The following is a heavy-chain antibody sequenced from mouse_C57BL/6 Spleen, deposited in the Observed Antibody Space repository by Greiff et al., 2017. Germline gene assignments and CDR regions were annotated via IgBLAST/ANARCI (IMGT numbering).Heavy chain of an antibody. CDR2: ISSGGDYI. CDR1: GFTFSSYA. V-gene: IGHV5-9-1*02. D-gene: IGHD1-2*01. Sequence: EVQRVESGEGLVKPGGSLKLSCAASGFTFSSYAMSWVRQTPEKRLEWVAYISSGGDYIYYADTVKGRFTISRDNARNTLYLQMSSLKSEDTAMYYCTRDITTAYFDYWGQGTTLTVSS. CDR3: TRDITTAYFDY. J-gene: IGHJ2*01.